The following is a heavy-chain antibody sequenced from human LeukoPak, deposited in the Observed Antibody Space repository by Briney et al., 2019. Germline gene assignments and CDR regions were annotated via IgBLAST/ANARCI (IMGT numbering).Heavy chain of an antibody. Sequence: SETLSLTCAVYGGSFSGYYWSWIRQPPGKGLEWIGEINHSGSTNYNPSLKSRVTISVDTSKNQFSLKLSSVTAADTAVYYCARGVKVRGVIITFRLDPWGQGTLVTVSS. CDR3: ARGVKVRGVIITFRLDP. J-gene: IGHJ5*02. V-gene: IGHV4-34*01. CDR1: GGSFSGYY. D-gene: IGHD3-10*01. CDR2: INHSGST.